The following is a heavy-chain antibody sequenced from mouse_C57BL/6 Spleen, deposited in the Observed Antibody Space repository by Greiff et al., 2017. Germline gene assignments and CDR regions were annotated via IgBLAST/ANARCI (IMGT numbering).Heavy chain of an antibody. D-gene: IGHD2-2*01. J-gene: IGHJ3*01. Sequence: QVQLQQPGAELVKPGASVKMSCKASGYTFTSYWITWVKQRPGQGLEWIGDIYPGSGSTNYNAKFKSKATLTVDTSSSTAYMQLSSLTAEDSAVYYCARGPYGYDGSWFAYWGQGTLVTVSA. CDR1: GYTFTSYW. CDR3: ARGPYGYDGSWFAY. V-gene: IGHV1-55*01. CDR2: IYPGSGST.